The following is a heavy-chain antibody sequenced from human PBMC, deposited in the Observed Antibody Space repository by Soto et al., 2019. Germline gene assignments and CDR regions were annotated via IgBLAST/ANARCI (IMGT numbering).Heavy chain of an antibody. V-gene: IGHV3-49*03. CDR3: TKVRADHYDSSGPNY. J-gene: IGHJ4*02. CDR2: IRSKAYGGTT. CDR1: GFTFGDYA. D-gene: IGHD3-22*01. Sequence: PGGSLRLSCTASGFTFGDYAMSWFRQAPGKGLEWVGFIRSKAYGGTTEYAASVKGRFTISRDDSKSIAYLQMNSLKTEDTAVYYCTKVRADHYDSSGPNYWGQGTLVTVSS.